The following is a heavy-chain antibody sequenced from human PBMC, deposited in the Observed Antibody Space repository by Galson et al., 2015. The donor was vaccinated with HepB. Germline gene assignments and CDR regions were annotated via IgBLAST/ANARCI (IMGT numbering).Heavy chain of an antibody. CDR2: ISWNSGSI. CDR3: AKARGNWNYPKEEYYFDY. Sequence: SLRLSCAASGFTFDDYAMHWVRQAPGKGLEWVSGISWNSGSIGYADSVKGRFTISRDNAKNSLYPQMNSLRAEDTALYYCAKARGNWNYPKEEYYFDYWGQGTLVTVSS. D-gene: IGHD1-7*01. J-gene: IGHJ4*02. CDR1: GFTFDDYA. V-gene: IGHV3-9*01.